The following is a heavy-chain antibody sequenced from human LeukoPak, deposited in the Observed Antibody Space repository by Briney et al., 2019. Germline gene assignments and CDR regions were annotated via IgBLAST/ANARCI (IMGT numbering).Heavy chain of an antibody. CDR1: GFTFSSYE. CDR2: ISSSGSTI. D-gene: IGHD5-24*01. CDR3: ARSRDGYNYLDY. Sequence: PGGSLRLSCAASGFTFSSYEMNWVRQAPGKGLEWVSYISSSGSTIYYADSVKGRFTISRDNAKNTLYLQMNSLRAEDTAVYYCARSRDGYNYLDYWGQGTLVTVSS. J-gene: IGHJ4*02. V-gene: IGHV3-48*03.